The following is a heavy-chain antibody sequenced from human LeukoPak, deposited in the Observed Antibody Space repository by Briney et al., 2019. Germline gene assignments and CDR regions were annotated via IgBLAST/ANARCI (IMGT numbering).Heavy chain of an antibody. V-gene: IGHV1-18*01. D-gene: IGHD2-2*01. CDR2: ISAYNGNT. CDR1: GYTFTSYG. J-gene: IGHJ6*02. Sequence: ASVKVTFKASGYTFTSYGISWVRQAPGQGLEWMGWISAYNGNTNYAQKLQGRVTMTTDTSTSTAYMELRSLRSDDTAVYYCARDGVVVPATYYYYYGMDVWGQGTTVTVSS. CDR3: ARDGVVVPATYYYYYGMDV.